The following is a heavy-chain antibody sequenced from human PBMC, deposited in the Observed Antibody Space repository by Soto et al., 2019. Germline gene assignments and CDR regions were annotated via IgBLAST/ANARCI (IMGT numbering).Heavy chain of an antibody. D-gene: IGHD1-1*01. CDR2: ISGSGGST. V-gene: IGHV3-23*01. J-gene: IGHJ4*02. CDR1: GFTFSSYA. CDR3: AKQVGSHAGPKDY. Sequence: GGSLRLSCAASGFTFSSYAMSWVRQAPGKGLEWVSAISGSGGSTYYADSVKGRFTISRHNSNNTLYLQMNSLRAEDTAVYYCAKQVGSHAGPKDYWGQGTLVTVSS.